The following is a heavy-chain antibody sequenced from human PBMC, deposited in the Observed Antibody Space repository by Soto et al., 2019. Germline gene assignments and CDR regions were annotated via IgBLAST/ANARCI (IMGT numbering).Heavy chain of an antibody. Sequence: ASVKVSCKVSGYTLTELSMHWVRQAPGKGLEWMGGFDPEDGETIYAQKFQGRVTMTEDTSTDTAYMELSSLRSEDTAVYYCATRGRITAHHTTLDPWGQGTLVTVSS. V-gene: IGHV1-24*01. CDR2: FDPEDGET. CDR1: GYTLTELS. D-gene: IGHD1-20*01. CDR3: ATRGRITAHHTTLDP. J-gene: IGHJ5*02.